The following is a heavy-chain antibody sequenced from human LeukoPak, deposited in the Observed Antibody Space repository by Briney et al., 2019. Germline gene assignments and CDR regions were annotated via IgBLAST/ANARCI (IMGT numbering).Heavy chain of an antibody. J-gene: IGHJ6*03. CDR2: IYPDDSDT. D-gene: IGHD2-8*01. V-gene: IGHV5-51*01. CDR3: ARLAYCSNDVCYSNYYYSMDV. CDR1: GYTFSSYW. Sequence: GESLKVSCKGSGYTFSSYWIGWVRQMPGKGLEWMGIIYPDDSDTRYSPSFQGQVTISADKSISTAYLQWSSLKASDTAMYYCARLAYCSNDVCYSNYYYSMDVWGKGTTVTVSS.